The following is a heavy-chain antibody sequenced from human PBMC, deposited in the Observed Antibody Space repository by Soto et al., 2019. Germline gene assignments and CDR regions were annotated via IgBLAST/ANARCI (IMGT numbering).Heavy chain of an antibody. J-gene: IGHJ5*02. Sequence: ASVKVSCKASGYTFTSYGISWVRQAPGQGLEWMGWISAYNGNTNYAQKLQGRVTMTTDTSTSTAYMELSSLRSDDTAVYYCAREPFLASWYNWFDPWGQGTLVTVSS. CDR3: AREPFLASWYNWFDP. V-gene: IGHV1-18*01. D-gene: IGHD3-3*02. CDR1: GYTFTSYG. CDR2: ISAYNGNT.